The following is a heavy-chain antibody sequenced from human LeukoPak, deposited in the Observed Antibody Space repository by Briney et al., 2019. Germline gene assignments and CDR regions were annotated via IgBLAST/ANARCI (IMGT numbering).Heavy chain of an antibody. CDR1: GGTFSSYA. Sequence: SVKVSCKASGGTFSSYAISWVRQAPGQGLEWMGGIIPIFGTANYAQKFQGRVTITADESTSTAYMELSSLRSEDTAVYYCARDPRHYYDISGDAFDIWGQGTMVTVSS. V-gene: IGHV1-69*13. D-gene: IGHD3-22*01. J-gene: IGHJ3*02. CDR3: ARDPRHYYDISGDAFDI. CDR2: IIPIFGTA.